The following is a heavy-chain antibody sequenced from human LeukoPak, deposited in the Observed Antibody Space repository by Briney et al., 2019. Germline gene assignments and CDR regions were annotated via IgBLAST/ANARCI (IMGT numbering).Heavy chain of an antibody. V-gene: IGHV3-30*02. CDR3: AKDRAPYYFDY. Sequence: GGSLRLSCAASGFTFSSYGMHWVRQAPGKGLEWVAFIQYDGSDNNYADSVKGRFTISRDNSKNTLYLQMNSLRAEDTAVYYCAKDRAPYYFDYWGQGTLVTVSS. CDR1: GFTFSSYG. D-gene: IGHD3-10*01. CDR2: IQYDGSDN. J-gene: IGHJ4*02.